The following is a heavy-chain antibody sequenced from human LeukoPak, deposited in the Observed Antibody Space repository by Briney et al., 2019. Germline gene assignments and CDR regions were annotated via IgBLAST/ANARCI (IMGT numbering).Heavy chain of an antibody. J-gene: IGHJ4*02. V-gene: IGHV5-51*01. CDR3: ARLLAVAAAGFDY. Sequence: ETLSLTCTVSGDSIITNYWSWIRQPPGKGLEWMGIIYPGDSDTRYSPSFQGQVTISADKSISTAYLQWSSLKASDTAMYYCARLLAVAAAGFDYWGQGTLVTVSS. CDR1: GDSIITNYW. D-gene: IGHD6-13*01. CDR2: IYPGDSDT.